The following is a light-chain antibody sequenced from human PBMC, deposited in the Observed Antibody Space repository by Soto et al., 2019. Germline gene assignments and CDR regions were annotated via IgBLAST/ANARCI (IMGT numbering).Light chain of an antibody. CDR2: GND. Sequence: QSVLTQPPSVSGAPGESVTISCTGNSSNIGADYDVVWYQQFPGTAPKLLIYGNDNWPSGVPERFSGSKSGTSASLAITGLRADDEADYYCQSYGSSPSANFVFGTGTKVTVL. CDR1: SSNIGADYD. CDR3: QSYGSSPSANFV. V-gene: IGLV1-40*01. J-gene: IGLJ1*01.